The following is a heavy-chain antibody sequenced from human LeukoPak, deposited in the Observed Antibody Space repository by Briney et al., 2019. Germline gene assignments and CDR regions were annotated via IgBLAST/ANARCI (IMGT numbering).Heavy chain of an antibody. CDR3: ARGGFYGDYDNWFDP. CDR1: GYSISSGYY. Sequence: SETLSLTCTVSGYSISSGYYWGWIRQPPGKGLEWIGSIYHSGSTYYNPSLKSRVTISVDTSKNQFSLKLSSVTAADTAVYYCARGGFYGDYDNWFDPWGQGTLVTVSS. D-gene: IGHD4-17*01. CDR2: IYHSGST. V-gene: IGHV4-38-2*02. J-gene: IGHJ5*02.